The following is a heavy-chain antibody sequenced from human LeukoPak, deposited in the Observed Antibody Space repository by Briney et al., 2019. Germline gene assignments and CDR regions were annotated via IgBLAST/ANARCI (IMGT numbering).Heavy chain of an antibody. Sequence: SETLSLTCTVSGGSMSSYCWSWIRQPPGEGLEWIGYIYYSGGTNYNPSLKSRVTISVDTSKNQFSLKLSSVTAADTAVYYCARVAVAGIGNWFDPWGQGTLVTVSS. J-gene: IGHJ5*02. V-gene: IGHV4-59*01. CDR1: GGSMSSYC. CDR2: IYYSGGT. CDR3: ARVAVAGIGNWFDP. D-gene: IGHD6-19*01.